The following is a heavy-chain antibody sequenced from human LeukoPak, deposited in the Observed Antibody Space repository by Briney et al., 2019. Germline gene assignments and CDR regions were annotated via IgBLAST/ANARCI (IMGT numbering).Heavy chain of an antibody. CDR3: VRNRNPSYSDNSGYYSFPRDAFDI. V-gene: IGHV3-21*01. CDR1: GFTFSRYT. CDR2: ISRSTTDI. D-gene: IGHD3-22*01. Sequence: GGSLRLSCAASGFTFSRYTMNWVRQAPGKGLEWVSSISRSTTDIYYADSVKGRFTISRDNAKSSLYLQMNNLRAEDTAVYYCVRNRNPSYSDNSGYYSFPRDAFDISGQGTMVTVSS. J-gene: IGHJ3*02.